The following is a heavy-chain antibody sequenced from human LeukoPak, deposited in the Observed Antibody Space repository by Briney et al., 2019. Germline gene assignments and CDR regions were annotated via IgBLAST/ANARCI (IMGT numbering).Heavy chain of an antibody. CDR1: GYSFTSHY. Sequence: ASVKVSCKAPGYSFTSHYIHWLRQAPGQGLEWMGIINPSGGSTDYAQRFQGRVTMTRDASTTTVYMELSSLRFEDTAVYYCARDWGIEGRDIPVAGRSDYYFGLDVWGPGTTVTVSS. V-gene: IGHV1-46*01. J-gene: IGHJ6*02. CDR2: INPSGGST. D-gene: IGHD6-19*01. CDR3: ARDWGIEGRDIPVAGRSDYYFGLDV.